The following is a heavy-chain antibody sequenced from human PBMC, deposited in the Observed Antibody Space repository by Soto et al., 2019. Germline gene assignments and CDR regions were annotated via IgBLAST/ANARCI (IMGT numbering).Heavy chain of an antibody. D-gene: IGHD2-15*01. CDR1: GGTFSSYA. J-gene: IGHJ2*01. V-gene: IGHV1-69*12. CDR2: IIPTFGTT. CDR3: ARVVTVVKAFHYWYFDL. Sequence: QVQLVQSGAEVKKPGSSVKVSCKASGGTFSSYAISWVRQAPGQGLEWMGGIIPTFGTTNYAQKFQGRVTITADESTSTAYMELSSLRSEDTAVYYCARVVTVVKAFHYWYFDLCGRGTLVTVSS.